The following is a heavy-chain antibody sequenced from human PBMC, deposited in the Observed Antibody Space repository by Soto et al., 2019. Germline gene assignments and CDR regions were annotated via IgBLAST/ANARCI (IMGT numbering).Heavy chain of an antibody. J-gene: IGHJ4*01. Sequence: GASVKVSCKSSGYSFTQHVIHWVRQAPGQRLEWMGWINAGNGNTKYSQKFQGRVTITRDTSASTAYMELSSLISGDTAVYYCARGSGYYYWDDYWG. V-gene: IGHV1-3*01. CDR3: ARGSGYYYWDDY. CDR1: GYSFTQHV. CDR2: INAGNGNT. D-gene: IGHD3-22*01.